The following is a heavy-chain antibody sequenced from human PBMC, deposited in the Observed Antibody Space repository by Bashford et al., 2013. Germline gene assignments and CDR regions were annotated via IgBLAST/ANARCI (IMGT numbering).Heavy chain of an antibody. CDR3: ASEESVGS. J-gene: IGHJ5*02. CDR1: GYTFTGYY. Sequence: ASVKVSCKASGYTFTGYYMHWVRQAPGQGLEWMGRINPNSGGTNYAQKFQGRVTLTRDTSISTAYMELRSLRFDDTAIYYCASEESVGSWGQGTLVTVSS. V-gene: IGHV1-2*06. CDR2: INPNSGGT.